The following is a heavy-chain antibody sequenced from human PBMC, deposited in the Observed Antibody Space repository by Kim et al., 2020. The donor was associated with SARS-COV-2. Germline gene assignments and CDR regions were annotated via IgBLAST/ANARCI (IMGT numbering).Heavy chain of an antibody. CDR1: GFTFSSYS. D-gene: IGHD2-15*01. J-gene: IGHJ6*02. Sequence: GGSLRLSCAASGFTFSSYSMNWVRQAPGKGLEWVSYISSSSSTIYYADSVKGRFTISRDNAKNSLYLQMNSLRAEDTAVYYCAREGCSGGSCYYYYGMDVWGQGTTVTVSS. V-gene: IGHV3-48*04. CDR3: AREGCSGGSCYYYYGMDV. CDR2: ISSSSSTI.